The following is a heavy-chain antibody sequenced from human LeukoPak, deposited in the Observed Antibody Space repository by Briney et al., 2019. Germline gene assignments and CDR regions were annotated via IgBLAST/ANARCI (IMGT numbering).Heavy chain of an antibody. CDR3: ARAQYSSSTTFDY. D-gene: IGHD6-6*01. CDR1: GVSISSHY. V-gene: IGHV4-59*11. Sequence: SETLSLTCTVSGVSISSHYCSWIRQPPGKGLEWIGYIYYSGSTNYNPSLKSRVTISVDTSKNQFSLKLSSVTAADTAVYYCARAQYSSSTTFDYWGQGTLVTVSS. J-gene: IGHJ4*02. CDR2: IYYSGST.